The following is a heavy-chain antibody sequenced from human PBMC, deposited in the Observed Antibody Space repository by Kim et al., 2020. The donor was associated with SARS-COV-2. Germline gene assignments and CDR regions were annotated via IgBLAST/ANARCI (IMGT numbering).Heavy chain of an antibody. V-gene: IGHV3-30*18. CDR1: GFTFSSYG. Sequence: GGSLRLSCAASGFTFSSYGMHWVRQAPGKGLEWVAVISYDGSNKYYADSAKGRFTISRDNSKNTLYLQMNSLRAEDTAVYYCAKDFGRREYSSGWHRHYYYYGMDVWGQGTTVTVSS. CDR2: ISYDGSNK. J-gene: IGHJ6*02. D-gene: IGHD6-19*01. CDR3: AKDFGRREYSSGWHRHYYYYGMDV.